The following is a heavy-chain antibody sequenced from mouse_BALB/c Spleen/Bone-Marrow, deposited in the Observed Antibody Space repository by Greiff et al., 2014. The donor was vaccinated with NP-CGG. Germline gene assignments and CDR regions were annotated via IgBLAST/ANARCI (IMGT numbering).Heavy chain of an antibody. V-gene: IGHV1-14*01. D-gene: IGHD1-1*01. J-gene: IGHJ4*01. Sequence: EVKLKESIPMGLSTGDSGKMTRMNSRYANFWYAVFWVKQKTGQGLEWIGYINPYNDGTKYNEKFKGKSTLTSDKSSSTAYIDLSSLTSEDSAVYFFASDAAGSYVCAM. CDR2: INPYNDGT. CDR3: ASDAAGSYVCAM. CDR1: RYANFWYA.